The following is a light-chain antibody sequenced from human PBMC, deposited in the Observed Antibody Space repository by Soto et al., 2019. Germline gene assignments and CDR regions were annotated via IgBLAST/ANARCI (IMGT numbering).Light chain of an antibody. CDR1: QSVNNNY. V-gene: IGKV3-20*01. CDR2: GAS. CDR3: QQYGISPWT. J-gene: IGKJ1*01. Sequence: EIVLTQSPGTLSLSPGERATLSCRASQSVNNNYLAWYQQKPGQAPRLLIYGASSRATGIPDRFSGSGSGTDFTLTISGLEPEDFAVYYCQQYGISPWTFGQGTKVEIK.